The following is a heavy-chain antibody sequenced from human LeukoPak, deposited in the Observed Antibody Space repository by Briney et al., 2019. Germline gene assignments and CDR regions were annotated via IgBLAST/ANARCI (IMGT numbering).Heavy chain of an antibody. J-gene: IGHJ4*02. CDR3: AKDSLEYSSSSPFDY. V-gene: IGHV3-9*01. D-gene: IGHD6-6*01. CDR1: GFTFDDYA. CDR2: ISWNSGSI. Sequence: PGRSLRLSCAVSGFTFDDYAMHWVRQAPGKGLEWVSGISWNSGSIGYADSVKGRFTISRDNAKNSLYLQMNSLRAEDTALYYCAKDSLEYSSSSPFDYWGQGTLVTVSS.